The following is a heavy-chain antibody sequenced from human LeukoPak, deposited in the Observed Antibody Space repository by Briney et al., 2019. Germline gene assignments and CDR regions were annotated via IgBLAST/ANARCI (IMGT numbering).Heavy chain of an antibody. CDR3: ASTRSSSWYTDRYFDL. J-gene: IGHJ2*01. D-gene: IGHD6-13*01. CDR1: GFTFSSYW. CDR2: IKQDGSEK. Sequence: GGSLRLSCAASGFTFSSYWMSWVRQAPGKGLEWVANIKQDGSEKYYVDSVKGRFTISRDNAKNSLYLQMNSLRAEDTAVYYCASTRSSSWYTDRYFDLWGRGTLVTVSS. V-gene: IGHV3-7*01.